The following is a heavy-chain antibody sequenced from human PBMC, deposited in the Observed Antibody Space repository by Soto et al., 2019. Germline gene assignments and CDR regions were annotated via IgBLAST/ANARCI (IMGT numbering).Heavy chain of an antibody. V-gene: IGHV1-18*01. J-gene: IGHJ4*02. D-gene: IGHD5-12*01. CDR2: VSTYDDGT. CDR3: ASDWGAQMSTITHY. CDR1: GYVFTTYG. Sequence: QVQLVQSGVEVKKPGDSVKVPCKTSGYVFTTYGISWVRQAPGQRLEYVGWVSTYDDGTNYAQKFRGRVTMTADTPTTPVHMGLRSLTPHDTAVYYCASDWGAQMSTITHYWGQGTLVTVST.